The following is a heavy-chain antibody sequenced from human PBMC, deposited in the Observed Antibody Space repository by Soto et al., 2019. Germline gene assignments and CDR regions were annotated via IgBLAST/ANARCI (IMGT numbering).Heavy chain of an antibody. CDR3: ARGELWFGELFHYYYGMDV. Sequence: GSLRLSCAASGFTFSSYAMHWVRQAPGKGLEWVAVISYDGSNKYYADSVKGRFTISRDNSKNTLYLQMNSLRAEDTAVYYCARGELWFGELFHYYYGMDVWGQGTTVTV. J-gene: IGHJ6*02. D-gene: IGHD3-10*01. CDR1: GFTFSSYA. CDR2: ISYDGSNK. V-gene: IGHV3-30-3*01.